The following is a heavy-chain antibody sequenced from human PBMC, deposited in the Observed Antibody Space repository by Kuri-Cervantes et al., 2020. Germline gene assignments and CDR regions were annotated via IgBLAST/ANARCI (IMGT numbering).Heavy chain of an antibody. CDR3: ARGGASSKWFDS. V-gene: IGHV4-61*03. D-gene: IGHD4/OR15-4a*01. Sequence: SETLSLTCTVSGGSISSGGYYWSWIRQPPGKGLEWIGSIHSTGSTNYNPSLRSRVTLSLDKSKNNFSLTLNSVTAADTAIYYCARGGASSKWFDSWGQGTLVTVSS. J-gene: IGHJ5*01. CDR2: IHSTGST. CDR1: GGSISSGGYY.